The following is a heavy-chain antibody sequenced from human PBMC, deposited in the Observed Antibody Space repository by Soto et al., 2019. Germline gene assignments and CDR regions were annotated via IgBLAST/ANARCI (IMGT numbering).Heavy chain of an antibody. CDR1: GFTFSNYG. D-gene: IGHD4-4*01. CDR2: INSNGDST. J-gene: IGHJ4*02. CDR3: ARSKSRVFDY. Sequence: GGSLRLSCSASGFTFSNYGMHWVRQAPGKGLEYVSTINSNGDSTYYADPVKGRFTISRDNSKNTLYLQMNSLRAEDTAVYYCARSKSRVFDYWGQGTLVIVSS. V-gene: IGHV3-64*04.